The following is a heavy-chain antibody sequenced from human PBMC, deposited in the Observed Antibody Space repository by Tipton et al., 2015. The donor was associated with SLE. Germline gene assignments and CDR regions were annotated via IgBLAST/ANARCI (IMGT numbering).Heavy chain of an antibody. CDR1: GYTFTGYY. CDR2: IRPNTGGT. CDR3: ATTEY. J-gene: IGHJ4*02. V-gene: IGHV1-2*02. Sequence: QLVQSGAEMKKPGASVKVSCKTSGYTFTGYYIHWVRQAPGQGLEWMGWIRPNTGGTIYAQKFQDRVTMTRDTSVSTAYMELSRLRSDDTAVYYCATTEYWGQGTLVTVSS.